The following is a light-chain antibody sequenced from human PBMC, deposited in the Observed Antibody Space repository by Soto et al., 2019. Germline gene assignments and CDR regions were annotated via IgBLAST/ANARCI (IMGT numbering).Light chain of an antibody. J-gene: IGLJ1*01. CDR3: QSYDSSLSAYV. CDR2: GNS. Sequence: QSVLTRPPSVSGAPGQRVTISCTGSSSNIGAGYDVHWYQQLPGTAPKLLIYGNSNRPSGVPDRFSGSKSGTSASLAITGLQAEDEADYYCQSYDSSLSAYVFGIGTMVTVL. V-gene: IGLV1-40*01. CDR1: SSNIGAGYD.